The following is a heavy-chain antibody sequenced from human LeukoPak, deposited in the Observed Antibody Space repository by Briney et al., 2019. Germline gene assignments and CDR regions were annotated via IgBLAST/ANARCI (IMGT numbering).Heavy chain of an antibody. D-gene: IGHD5-12*01. CDR2: INRNGDRT. CDR3: ARVRGGYSAYHFGAFDI. J-gene: IGHJ3*02. Sequence: PGGSLRLSCAASGFTFDDYGMSWVRQAPGKGLEWVSGINRNGDRTGYADSVKGRFTISRDNAKNSLYLQMNSLRAEDTALFYCARVRGGYSAYHFGAFDIWGQGTMVTVSS. V-gene: IGHV3-20*04. CDR1: GFTFDDYG.